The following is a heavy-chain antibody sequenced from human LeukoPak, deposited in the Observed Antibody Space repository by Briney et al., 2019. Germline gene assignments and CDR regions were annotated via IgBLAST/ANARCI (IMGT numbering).Heavy chain of an antibody. CDR3: AREVRWTTVLGY. V-gene: IGHV3-21*06. J-gene: IGHJ4*02. CDR1: GFTFSTYR. Sequence: GGSLRLSCAASGFTFSTYRMNWVRQAPGKGLEWVSSISSSSSYIYYADSVNGRFTISRDNAKNSLLLQMNSLRAEDTAVYYCAREVRWTTVLGYWGQGTQVTVFS. CDR2: ISSSSSYI. D-gene: IGHD4-17*01.